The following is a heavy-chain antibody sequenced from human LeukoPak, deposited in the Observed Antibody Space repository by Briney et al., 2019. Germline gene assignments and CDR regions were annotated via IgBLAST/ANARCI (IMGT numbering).Heavy chain of an antibody. D-gene: IGHD3-10*01. CDR3: AKDLNGDWVGAFDM. CDR2: ISASGGTA. V-gene: IGHV3-23*01. CDR1: GFTFSRYA. J-gene: IGHJ3*02. Sequence: PGGSLRLSCEASGFTFSRYAMSWVRQAPGKGPEWVSGISASGGTAYFADSVKGRFIISRDSSKNTLFLQMNSLRAEDTALYYCAKDLNGDWVGAFDMWGQGTKVTVSS.